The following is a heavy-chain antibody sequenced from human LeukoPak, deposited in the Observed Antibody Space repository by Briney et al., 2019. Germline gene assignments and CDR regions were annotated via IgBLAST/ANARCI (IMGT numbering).Heavy chain of an antibody. J-gene: IGHJ3*02. V-gene: IGHV3-74*01. CDR1: GFTFSIYW. CDR2: CYSDGSGK. D-gene: IGHD3-16*01. Sequence: GGSLRLSCAASGFTFSIYWMYWVRQAPGKGLMWVSRCYSDGSGKTYVDSVKGRFTVSRDNAKSTLYLQMSSLRAEDTAVYYCATSSVWGGAFNIWGQGTMVTVSS. CDR3: ATSSVWGGAFNI.